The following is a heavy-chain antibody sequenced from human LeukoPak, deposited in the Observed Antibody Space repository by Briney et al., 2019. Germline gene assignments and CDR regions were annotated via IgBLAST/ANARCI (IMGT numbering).Heavy chain of an antibody. Sequence: PGGSLRLSCAASGFTFSSYEMDWVRQAPGKGLEWVSYISSSGSTIYYADSVKGRFTISRDNAKSSLYLQMNSLGAEDTAVYYCAKDVTPNSDRRGFDAFDIWGLGTMVTVSS. V-gene: IGHV3-48*03. D-gene: IGHD3-22*01. CDR3: AKDVTPNSDRRGFDAFDI. CDR1: GFTFSSYE. J-gene: IGHJ3*02. CDR2: ISSSGSTI.